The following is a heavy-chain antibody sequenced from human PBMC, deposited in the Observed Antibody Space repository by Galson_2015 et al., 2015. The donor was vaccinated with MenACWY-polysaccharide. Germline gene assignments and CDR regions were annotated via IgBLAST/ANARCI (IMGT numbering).Heavy chain of an antibody. J-gene: IGHJ5*02. CDR2: MSPNTAKT. V-gene: IGHV1-8*01. CDR3: ATGRRDTAVAGTAACFLDR. Sequence: SVKVSCKASGYTFTSYDINWVRQAPGQGLEWMGWMSPNTAKTGYAQKFQGRVTMTSNTSISTAYMELSSLTSEDTAVYFCATGRRDTAVAGTAACFLDRWVQGILVSVSS. D-gene: IGHD6-19*01. CDR1: GYTFTSYD.